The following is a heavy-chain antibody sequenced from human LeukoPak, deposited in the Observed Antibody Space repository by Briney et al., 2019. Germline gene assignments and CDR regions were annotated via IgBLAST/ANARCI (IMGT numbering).Heavy chain of an antibody. CDR3: ARDNYDNSGYYFDY. CDR2: INHSGST. CDR1: GGSFSGYY. Sequence: SETLSLTCAVYGGSFSGYYWSWIRQPPGKGLEWIGEINHSGSTNYNPSLKSRVTISVDKSKNQLSLKLSSVTAADTAVYYCARDNYDNSGYYFDYWGQGTLVTVSS. D-gene: IGHD3-22*01. J-gene: IGHJ4*02. V-gene: IGHV4-34*01.